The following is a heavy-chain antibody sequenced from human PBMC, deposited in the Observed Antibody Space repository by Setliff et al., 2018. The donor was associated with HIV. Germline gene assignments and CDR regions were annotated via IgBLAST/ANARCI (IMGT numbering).Heavy chain of an antibody. J-gene: IGHJ3*02. V-gene: IGHV4-31*03. CDR3: ARGDAMTSLGAFDI. CDR1: GGSITSGGFY. Sequence: SETLSLTCTDSGGSITSGGFYWSGIRQYPQKGLEWIGYIYYSGGNYYNPSLKSRVNMSLDTSKNQFSLKLSSVTAADTAVYYCARGDAMTSLGAFDIWGQGTMVTVSS. CDR2: IYYSGGN. D-gene: IGHD2-2*01.